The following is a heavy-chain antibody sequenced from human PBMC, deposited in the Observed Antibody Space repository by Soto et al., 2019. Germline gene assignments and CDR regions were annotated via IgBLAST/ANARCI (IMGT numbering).Heavy chain of an antibody. CDR1: GFTFSSYN. CDR2: ITSTRSYT. CDR3: ARDPSGDDS. J-gene: IGHJ4*02. V-gene: IGHV3-21*01. Sequence: GGSLRLSCVASGFTFSSYNMNWVRQAPGKGLEWVSSITSTRSYTYYADSVKSRFTISRDNAKNSLYLQMNSLRAEGTAVYYCARDPSGDDSWGQGTLVTVSS. D-gene: IGHD3-10*01.